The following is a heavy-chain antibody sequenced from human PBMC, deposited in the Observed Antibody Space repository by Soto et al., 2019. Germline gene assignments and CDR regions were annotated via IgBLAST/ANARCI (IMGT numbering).Heavy chain of an antibody. CDR1: GFTFENYA. Sequence: EVKLVESGGGLVQPGRSLTLSCAASGFTFENYAMYWLRQAPGKGLEWVASINWNSGKVGYMDSVRGRFNIYRDNAKSLVYLRMDNVRPEDTAFYFCAKDRRIWGLARKGPFDSWGQGTLVTVSS. J-gene: IGHJ5*01. D-gene: IGHD3-16*01. CDR3: AKDRRIWGLARKGPFDS. CDR2: INWNSGKV. V-gene: IGHV3-9*01.